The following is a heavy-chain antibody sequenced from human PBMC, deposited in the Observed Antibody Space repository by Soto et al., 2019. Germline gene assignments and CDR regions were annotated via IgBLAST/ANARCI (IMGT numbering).Heavy chain of an antibody. D-gene: IGHD2-2*01. J-gene: IGHJ5*02. V-gene: IGHV1-8*01. CDR1: GYTFTSYD. CDR2: MNPNSGNT. Sequence: ASVKVSCKASGYTFTSYDINWMRQATGQGLEWMGWMNPNSGNTGYAQKFQGRVTMTRNTSISTAYMELSSLRSEDTVVYYCAIGDIVVVPAAPFDPWGQGTLVTVLL. CDR3: AIGDIVVVPAAPFDP.